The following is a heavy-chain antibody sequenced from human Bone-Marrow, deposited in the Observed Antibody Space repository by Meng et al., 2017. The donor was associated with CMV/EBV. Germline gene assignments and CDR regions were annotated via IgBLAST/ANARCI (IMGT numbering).Heavy chain of an antibody. D-gene: IGHD6-6*01. Sequence: ASVKVSCKASGYTFTSYGISWVRQAPGQGLEWMGWISAYNGNTNYAQKLQGRVTMTTDTSTSTAYMELRSLGSDDTAVYYCARDPGRAARRHHYYYGMDVWGQGTTVTVSS. J-gene: IGHJ6*02. CDR3: ARDPGRAARRHHYYYGMDV. V-gene: IGHV1-18*01. CDR1: GYTFTSYG. CDR2: ISAYNGNT.